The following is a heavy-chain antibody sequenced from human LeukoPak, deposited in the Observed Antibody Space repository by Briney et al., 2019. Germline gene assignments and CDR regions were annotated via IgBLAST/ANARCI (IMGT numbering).Heavy chain of an antibody. Sequence: SETLSLTCTVSGGSISSYYWSWIRQPPGKGLEWIGYIYYSGSTNYNASLTNRVTISVDTSKNQFSLKLSSVTAADKAVYYCAREVGYCSGGSCYSYFDYWGQGTLVTVSS. CDR2: IYYSGST. J-gene: IGHJ4*02. CDR1: GGSISSYY. D-gene: IGHD2-15*01. V-gene: IGHV4-59*01. CDR3: AREVGYCSGGSCYSYFDY.